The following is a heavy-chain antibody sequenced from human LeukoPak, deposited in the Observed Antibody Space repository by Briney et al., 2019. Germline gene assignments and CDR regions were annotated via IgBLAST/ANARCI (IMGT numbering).Heavy chain of an antibody. CDR2: MNPNSGNT. CDR1: GHTFTSYD. V-gene: IGHV1-8*01. CDR3: ARGDPSSSWYFDY. J-gene: IGHJ4*02. D-gene: IGHD6-13*01. Sequence: ASVKVSCKASGHTFTSYDINWVRQASGQGLEWMGWMNPNSGNTGFAQKFQGRLTMTTNTSLNTAYMDLSSLKSEDTAVYYCARGDPSSSWYFDYWGQGTLVTVSS.